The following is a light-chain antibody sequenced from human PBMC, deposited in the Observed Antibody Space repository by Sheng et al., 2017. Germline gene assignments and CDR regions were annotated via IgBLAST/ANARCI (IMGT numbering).Light chain of an antibody. CDR2: DVT. CDR1: SSDVGAYDY. V-gene: IGLV2-14*03. Sequence: QSALTQPASVSGSPGQSIIISCTGTSSDVGAYDYVSWYQHHPGKAPKLIIYDVTYRPSGISDRFSGSKSGNTASLTISRLQAEDEADYYCNSYTDRSPHVMFGGGTKLTVL. J-gene: IGLJ3*02. CDR3: NSYTDRSPHVM.